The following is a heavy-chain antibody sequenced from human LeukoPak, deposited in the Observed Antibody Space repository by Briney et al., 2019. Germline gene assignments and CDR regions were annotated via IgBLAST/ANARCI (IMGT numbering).Heavy chain of an antibody. V-gene: IGHV1-24*01. CDR3: ATADKWEPLDY. CDR2: FDPEDGDS. Sequence: ASVKVSCKVSGVSLSATSIHWVRQAPGQWLEWMGGFDPEDGDSIFAQSFQGRFSMTEDTSTDTAYMELRSLRLEDTAVYYCATADKWEPLDYWGQGALVTVSS. J-gene: IGHJ4*02. D-gene: IGHD1-26*01. CDR1: GVSLSATS.